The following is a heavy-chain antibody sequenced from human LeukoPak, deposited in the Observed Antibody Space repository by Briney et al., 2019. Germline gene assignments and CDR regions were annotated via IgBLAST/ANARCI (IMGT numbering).Heavy chain of an antibody. J-gene: IGHJ3*02. CDR1: GGSISSSNW. CDR2: IYDSGST. D-gene: IGHD2-15*01. CDR3: AREKGYCSGGSCYYVAFDI. V-gene: IGHV4-4*02. Sequence: TSETLSLTCAVSGGSISSSNWWSWVRPPPGKGLEWIGEIYDSGSTNYNPSLKCRVTISVDKSKNQFSLKLSSVTAADTAVYYCAREKGYCSGGSCYYVAFDIWGQGTMVTFSS.